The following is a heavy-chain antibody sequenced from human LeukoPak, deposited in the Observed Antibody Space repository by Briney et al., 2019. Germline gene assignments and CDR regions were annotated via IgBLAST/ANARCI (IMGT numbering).Heavy chain of an antibody. CDR2: ISGSGGST. CDR1: GFTFSSYA. CDR3: ARGRYCSSTSCYKDYYYGMDV. J-gene: IGHJ6*02. V-gene: IGHV3-23*01. Sequence: PGGSLRLSCAASGFTFSSYAMSWVRQAPGKGLEWVSAISGSGGSTYYADSVKGRFTISRDNSKNTLYLQMNSLRSEDTAVYYCARGRYCSSTSCYKDYYYGMDVWGQGTTVTVSS. D-gene: IGHD2-2*02.